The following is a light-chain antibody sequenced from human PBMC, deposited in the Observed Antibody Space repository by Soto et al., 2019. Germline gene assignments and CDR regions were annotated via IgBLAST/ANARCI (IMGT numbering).Light chain of an antibody. CDR1: ENVRTF. Sequence: EILLTQSPGTLSLSPGERATLSCRASENVRTFVDWYQKKPGQAPRLLIYGASNRATDIPARFSGSGSGTDFALTISGLQTDDFAVYECQQYNRYAVTFGQGTKVDIK. J-gene: IGKJ1*01. CDR3: QQYNRYAVT. CDR2: GAS. V-gene: IGKV3D-15*01.